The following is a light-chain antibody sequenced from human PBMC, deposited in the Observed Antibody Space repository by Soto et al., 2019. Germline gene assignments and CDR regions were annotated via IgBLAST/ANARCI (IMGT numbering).Light chain of an antibody. CDR1: ISDVGSYDF. Sequence: QPVFTQPSSVSGSTGQSSTIPCTGTISDVGSYDFVSWYQQHPGKGTKLMIYEGSKRPSGVSNRFYGSKSGKTASLTISGLQAEHEADYICCSWGGRSTPYVFGTWTTVTV. J-gene: IGLJ1*01. CDR3: CSWGGRSTPYV. V-gene: IGLV2-23*01. CDR2: EGS.